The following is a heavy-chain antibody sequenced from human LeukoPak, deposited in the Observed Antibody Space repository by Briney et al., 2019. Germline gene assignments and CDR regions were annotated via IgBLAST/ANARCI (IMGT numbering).Heavy chain of an antibody. CDR1: GFTFSSYA. Sequence: PWGSLRLSCSASGFTFSSYAMHWVRQAPGKGLEYVSSISSNGGSTNYADSVKGRFTISRDNSKNTLYLQMSSLRTEDTAVYYCVKGLDYWGQGTLVTVSS. CDR3: VKGLDY. J-gene: IGHJ4*02. CDR2: ISSNGGST. V-gene: IGHV3-64D*09.